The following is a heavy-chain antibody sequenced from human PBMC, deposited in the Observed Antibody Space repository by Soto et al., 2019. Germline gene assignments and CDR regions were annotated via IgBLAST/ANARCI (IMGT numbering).Heavy chain of an antibody. CDR2: ISWNSGNI. Sequence: DVQLVESGGGLVQPGRSLRLSCAASGFTFDAYAMHWVRQAPGKGLEWVSGISWNSGNIGYADSVKGQFTISRDNAKNSLYLQMNSLRAEDTALYYCAKDGGDGPDYYYYMDVWGKGTTVTVSS. D-gene: IGHD3-16*01. CDR3: AKDGGDGPDYYYYMDV. J-gene: IGHJ6*03. CDR1: GFTFDAYA. V-gene: IGHV3-9*01.